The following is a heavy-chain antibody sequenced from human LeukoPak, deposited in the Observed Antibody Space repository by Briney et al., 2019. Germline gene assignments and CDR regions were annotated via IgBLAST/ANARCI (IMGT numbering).Heavy chain of an antibody. CDR1: GFTFSSYG. V-gene: IGHV3-33*01. CDR2: IWYDGSNK. Sequence: GGSLRLSCAASGFTFSSYGMHWVRQAPGKGLEWVAVIWYDGSNKYYADSVKGRFTISRGNSKNTLYLQMNSLRAEDTAVYYCARDAGRYFDWLGYWGQGTLVTVSS. D-gene: IGHD3-9*01. J-gene: IGHJ4*02. CDR3: ARDAGRYFDWLGY.